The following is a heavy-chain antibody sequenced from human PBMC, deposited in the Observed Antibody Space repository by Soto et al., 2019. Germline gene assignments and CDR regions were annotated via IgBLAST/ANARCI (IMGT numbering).Heavy chain of an antibody. D-gene: IGHD3-10*01. V-gene: IGHV2-5*02. CDR1: GFSLTSSGVG. CDR2: HYWDDYK. Sequence: QITLKESGPTLVKPTQTLTLTCTFSGFSLTSSGVGVGWIRQPPGKALEWLALHYWDDYKYYSPSLKSRLTIAKDTSKNQVVLTMTIMDPVDTGTYYCAHGYHYCSRSYYNVWFGFDPRGQGILVTVSS. CDR3: AHGYHYCSRSYYNVWFGFDP. J-gene: IGHJ5*02.